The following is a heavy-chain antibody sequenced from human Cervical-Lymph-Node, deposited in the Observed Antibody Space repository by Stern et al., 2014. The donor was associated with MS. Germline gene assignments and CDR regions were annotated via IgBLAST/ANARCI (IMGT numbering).Heavy chain of an antibody. CDR1: GGTFSSQA. Sequence: VQLVQSGAEVKNPGSSVKVSCKASGGTFSSQAIYWVRQAPGQGLEWVGGIIPVLGTSNSAQKFQGRVTITADKSTTTAYMEIRSLRFDDTAVYYFASSLVATGYWGHGTLVIVSS. V-gene: IGHV1-69*06. D-gene: IGHD2-21*02. CDR3: ASSLVATGY. J-gene: IGHJ4*01. CDR2: IIPVLGTS.